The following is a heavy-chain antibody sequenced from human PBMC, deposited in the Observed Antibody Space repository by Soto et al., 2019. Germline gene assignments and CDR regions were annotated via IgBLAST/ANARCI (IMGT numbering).Heavy chain of an antibody. D-gene: IGHD2-15*01. CDR1: GYTFNRYY. CDR3: ARGAVVVPNGLIAGMDV. CDR2: IDPSSGTT. Sequence: ASVKVSCKASGYTFNRYYMHWVRQAPGPGLEWMGIIDPSSGTTSYTQKFQERVTMTRDTSMSTVYMELSRLRSEDTAVYYCARGAVVVPNGLIAGMDVWGLGTTGTV. J-gene: IGHJ6*02. V-gene: IGHV1-46*02.